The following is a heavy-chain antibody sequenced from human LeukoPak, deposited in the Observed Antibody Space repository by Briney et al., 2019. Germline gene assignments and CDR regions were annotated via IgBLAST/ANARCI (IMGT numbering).Heavy chain of an antibody. D-gene: IGHD3-22*01. CDR3: ARGPLLGYDTNDSGFDI. CDR2: IYHIGST. V-gene: IGHV4-31*03. Sequence: PSQTLSLTCTVSGGSICSAANYWSWIRQHPGNGLEFIWYIYHIGSTYYNPSLKSRVTISVDTSKNQFSLKLTSVTAADTAVYYCARGPLLGYDTNDSGFDIWGQGTLVTVSP. CDR1: GGSICSAANY. J-gene: IGHJ3*02.